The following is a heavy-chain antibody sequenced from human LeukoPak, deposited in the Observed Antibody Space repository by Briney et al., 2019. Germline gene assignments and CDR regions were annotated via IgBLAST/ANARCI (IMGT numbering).Heavy chain of an antibody. D-gene: IGHD6-13*01. CDR3: ARDSSSWYYFDY. CDR2: ISGGGDAT. J-gene: IGHJ4*02. CDR1: DFSFITYA. Sequence: PGGSLRLSCAASDFSFITYAMSWVRQAPGKGLEWVSTISGGGDATYYADSVKGRFTISRDNSKNTLYLQMNSLRAEDTAVYYCARDSSSWYYFDYWGQGTLVTVSS. V-gene: IGHV3-23*01.